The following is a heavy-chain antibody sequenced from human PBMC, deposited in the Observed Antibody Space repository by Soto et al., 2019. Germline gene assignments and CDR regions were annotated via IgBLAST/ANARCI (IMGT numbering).Heavy chain of an antibody. D-gene: IGHD3-9*01. CDR2: IYYSGST. Sequence: QVQLQESGPGLVKPSQTLSLTCTVSGGSISSGDYYWSWIRQPPGKGLEWIGYIYYSGSTCYNPCLKSCVTISVDTSKNQFSLTLSSVTAADTAVYYCASVSYFNAFDYWGQGTLVTVSS. CDR3: ASVSYFNAFDY. CDR1: GGSISSGDYY. J-gene: IGHJ4*02. V-gene: IGHV4-30-4*01.